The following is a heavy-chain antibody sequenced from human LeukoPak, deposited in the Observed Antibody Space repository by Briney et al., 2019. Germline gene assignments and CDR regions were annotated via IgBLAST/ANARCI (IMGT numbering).Heavy chain of an antibody. D-gene: IGHD1-14*01. CDR1: GFTLSSYA. CDR2: ISYDGSNK. V-gene: IGHV3-30-3*01. Sequence: GGSLRLSCAASGFTLSSYAMHWVRQAPGKGLEWVAVISYDGSNKYYADSVKGRFTISRDNSKNTLYLQMNSLRAEDTAMYYCARDTGDYWGQGTLVTVSS. CDR3: ARDTGDY. J-gene: IGHJ4*02.